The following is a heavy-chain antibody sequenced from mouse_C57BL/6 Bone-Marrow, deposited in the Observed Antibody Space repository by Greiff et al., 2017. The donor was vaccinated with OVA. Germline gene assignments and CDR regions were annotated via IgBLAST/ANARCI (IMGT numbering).Heavy chain of an antibody. V-gene: IGHV5-4*03. Sequence: DVKLVESGGGLVKPGGSLKLSCAASGFTFSSYAMSWVRQTPEKRLEWVATISDGGSYTYYPDNVKGRFTISRDNAKNNLYLQMSHLKSEDTAMYYCARVNRCAYWGQGTLVTVSA. J-gene: IGHJ3*01. CDR3: ARVNRCAY. CDR1: GFTFSSYA. CDR2: ISDGGSYT.